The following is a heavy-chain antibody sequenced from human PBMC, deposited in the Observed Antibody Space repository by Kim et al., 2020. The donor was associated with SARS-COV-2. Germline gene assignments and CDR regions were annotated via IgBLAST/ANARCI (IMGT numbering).Heavy chain of an antibody. CDR2: VST. J-gene: IGHJ4*02. CDR3: AKGPPFDY. Sequence: VSTYYADSVEGRLTISRDNSNNSLYLQMNSLRTADTALYYCAKGPPFDYWGQGTLVTVSS. V-gene: IGHV3-43*01.